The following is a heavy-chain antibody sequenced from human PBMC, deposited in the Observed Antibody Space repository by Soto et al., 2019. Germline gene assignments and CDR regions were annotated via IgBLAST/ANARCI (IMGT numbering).Heavy chain of an antibody. J-gene: IGHJ4*02. Sequence: EVQLLESGGGLVQPGESLRLSCAGSGFTFSNYAILWVRQAPGKGLEWVSGISASGGVTNHADSVKGRFTISRDNAKNTLYLQMKSLRAEDTAVYYCAKVPCSTTSCHFDSWGQGTLVTVSS. CDR1: GFTFSNYA. V-gene: IGHV3-23*01. CDR3: AKVPCSTTSCHFDS. D-gene: IGHD2-2*01. CDR2: ISASGGVT.